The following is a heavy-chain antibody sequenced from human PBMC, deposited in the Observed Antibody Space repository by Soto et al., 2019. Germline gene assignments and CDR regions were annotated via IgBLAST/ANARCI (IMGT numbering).Heavy chain of an antibody. V-gene: IGHV4-39*01. CDR1: GGSIRSSSY. D-gene: IGHD6-13*01. Sequence: SETLSLTCAVSGGSIRSSSYWGWIRQPPGKGLEWIGSIYSTGNTYYNPSLNSQVTISVDTSKNQFSLNVISVTAADTAVYYCRRSSRYSTDVWGQGTTVTVSS. CDR2: IYSTGNT. J-gene: IGHJ6*02. CDR3: RRSSRYSTDV.